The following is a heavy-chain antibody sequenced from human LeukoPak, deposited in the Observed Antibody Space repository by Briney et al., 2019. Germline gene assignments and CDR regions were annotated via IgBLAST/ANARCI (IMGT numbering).Heavy chain of an antibody. CDR2: IIPILGIV. V-gene: IGHV1-69*04. J-gene: IGHJ4*02. CDR1: GYTFTSYG. D-gene: IGHD6-13*01. Sequence: ASVKVSCKASGYTFTSYGISWVRQAPGQGLEWMGRIIPILGIVNYAQKFQGRVTITADKSTSTAYMELSSLRSEDTAVYYCARDLPGIAAAGYFDYWGQGTLVTVSS. CDR3: ARDLPGIAAAGYFDY.